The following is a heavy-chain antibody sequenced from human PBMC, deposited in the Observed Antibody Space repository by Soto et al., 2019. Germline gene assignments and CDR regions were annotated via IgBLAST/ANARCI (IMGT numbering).Heavy chain of an antibody. V-gene: IGHV4-31*03. CDR2: VYYSGSV. D-gene: IGHD3-16*01. CDR1: GASISAGYY. J-gene: IGHJ6*02. CDR3: ARVDWGSSKDMDV. Sequence: QVQLRESGPGLVKPSQTMSLTCSVSGASISAGYYWSWIRQHPGKGLEWIGYVYYSGSVYYNPSLRSRINISVDTSKKQFSLRVTSMTAADTAVYFCARVDWGSSKDMDVGGQGTTVTVAS.